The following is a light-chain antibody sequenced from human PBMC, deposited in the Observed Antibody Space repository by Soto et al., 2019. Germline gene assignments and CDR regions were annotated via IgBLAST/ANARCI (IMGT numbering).Light chain of an antibody. CDR2: GAS. Sequence: EIVMTQSPATLSVSPGERATLSCRASQSVSSNLAWYQQKPGQAPRLLIYGASTGATGIPARFSGSGSGTEFTLTISSLQSEDFAVYYCQQYNNWPRGTFGQGTKV. J-gene: IGKJ1*01. V-gene: IGKV3-15*01. CDR1: QSVSSN. CDR3: QQYNNWPRGT.